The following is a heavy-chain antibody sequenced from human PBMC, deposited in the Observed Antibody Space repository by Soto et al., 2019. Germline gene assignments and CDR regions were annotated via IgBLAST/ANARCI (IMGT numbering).Heavy chain of an antibody. D-gene: IGHD5-12*01. J-gene: IGHJ4*02. CDR3: AKDFGSRYDTAG. CDR1: GFTFDDYA. CDR2: ISWNSGSI. V-gene: IGHV3-9*01. Sequence: GGSLRLSCAASGFTFDDYAMHWVRQAPGKGPEWVSGISWNSGSIGYADSVKGRFTISRDNAKNSLYLQMNSLRAEDTALYYCAKDFGSRYDTAGWGQGTLVTVSS.